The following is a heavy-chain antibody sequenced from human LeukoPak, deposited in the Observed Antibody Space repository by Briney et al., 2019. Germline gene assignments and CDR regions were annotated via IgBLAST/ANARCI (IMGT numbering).Heavy chain of an antibody. V-gene: IGHV4-59*01. CDR2: IYYTGST. Sequence: SETLSLTCTVSGGSISSYYWSCIRHPPGKGLEWIGHIYYTGSTNYNPSLKSRVTISIDTSKNQFSLQLSSVTAADTAVYYCARDSGSGTYYWGQGTLVTVSS. CDR1: GGSISSYY. CDR3: ARDSGSGTYY. D-gene: IGHD6-19*01. J-gene: IGHJ4*02.